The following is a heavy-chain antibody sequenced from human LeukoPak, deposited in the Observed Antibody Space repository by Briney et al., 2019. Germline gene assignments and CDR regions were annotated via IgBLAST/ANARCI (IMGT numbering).Heavy chain of an antibody. D-gene: IGHD4-23*01. CDR3: AKRVGGSPYYFDY. V-gene: IGHV3-23*01. J-gene: IGHJ4*02. CDR1: GSTFSTYG. CDR2: IGAAT. Sequence: GGSLRLSCAASGSTFSTYGMSWVRQAPGKGLEWVSTIGAATYYADSVKGRFIISRDNSKNTLYLQMNSLGAEDTAIYYCAKRVGGSPYYFDYWGQGTPVTVSS.